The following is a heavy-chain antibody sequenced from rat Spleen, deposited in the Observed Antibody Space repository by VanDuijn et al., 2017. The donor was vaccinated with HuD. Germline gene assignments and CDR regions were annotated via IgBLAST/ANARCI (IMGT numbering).Heavy chain of an antibody. D-gene: IGHD1-1*01. CDR1: GFSVTSYT. V-gene: IGHV2-6*01. J-gene: IGHJ1*01. Sequence: QVQLKESGPGLVQPSQTLSLTCTVSGFSVTSYTVSWVRQPPGKGLEWIAAISSGGSTYYNSALKSRLSISRDTSKSQVFLKMSSLQTEDTATYDCARKVFIADWYFDFWGPGTMVTVSS. CDR3: ARKVFIADWYFDF. CDR2: ISSGGST.